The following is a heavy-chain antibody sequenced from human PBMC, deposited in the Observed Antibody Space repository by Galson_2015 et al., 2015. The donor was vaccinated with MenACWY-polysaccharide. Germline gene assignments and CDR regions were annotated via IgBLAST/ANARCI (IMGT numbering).Heavy chain of an antibody. J-gene: IGHJ4*02. CDR3: ARVEKYSGSFYILY. CDR1: DYSIRSGYF. D-gene: IGHD1-26*01. CDR2: IFHSGTT. V-gene: IGHV4-38-2*01. Sequence: ETLSLTCAVSDYSIRSGYFWGWIRQPPGKGLEWIASIFHSGTTYYNPSLKSRVTISVDTSKNQFSLKLSSVTAADTDVYYCARVEKYSGSFYILYWGQGTLVTVSS.